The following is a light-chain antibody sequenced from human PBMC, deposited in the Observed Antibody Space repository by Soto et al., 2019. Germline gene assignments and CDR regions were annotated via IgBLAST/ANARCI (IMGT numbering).Light chain of an antibody. Sequence: QSALTQPASVSGSPGQSITISCTGTSSDVGGYDYVSWYRQYPGTAPKLMIYEVSNRPSGVSNRFSGSKSGNTASLTISGLQAEDEADYYCSSYIDTSTIYVLGTGTKVTVL. CDR3: SSYIDTSTIYV. J-gene: IGLJ1*01. V-gene: IGLV2-14*01. CDR2: EVS. CDR1: SSDVGGYDY.